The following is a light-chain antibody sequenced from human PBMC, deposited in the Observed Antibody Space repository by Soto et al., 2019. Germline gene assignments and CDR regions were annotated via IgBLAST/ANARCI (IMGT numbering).Light chain of an antibody. V-gene: IGKV1-5*01. Sequence: IQMTQSPSPLSTSVGDTGTITCRASENIGAWLAWYQQKPGKAPKLLIYDASSLESGVPSRFSGSGSGTEFTLTISSLQPDDFATYYCQQYNSYPWTFGQGTKVDIK. CDR3: QQYNSYPWT. J-gene: IGKJ1*01. CDR2: DAS. CDR1: ENIGAW.